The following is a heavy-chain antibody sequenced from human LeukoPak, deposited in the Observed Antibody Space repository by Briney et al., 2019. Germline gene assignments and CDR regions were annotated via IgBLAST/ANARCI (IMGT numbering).Heavy chain of an antibody. Sequence: ASVKVSCKASGGTFSSYAISWVRQAPGQGLEWMGRIIPILGIANYAQKFQGRVTITADKSTSTAYMELSSLRSEDTAVYYCARDRSSSWSNSDYWGQGTLVTVSS. CDR3: ARDRSSSWSNSDY. V-gene: IGHV1-69*04. CDR1: GGTFSSYA. J-gene: IGHJ4*02. D-gene: IGHD6-13*01. CDR2: IIPILGIA.